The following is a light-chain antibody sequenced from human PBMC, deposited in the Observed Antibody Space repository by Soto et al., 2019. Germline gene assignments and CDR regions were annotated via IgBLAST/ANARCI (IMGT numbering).Light chain of an antibody. V-gene: IGLV2-11*01. CDR2: DVS. Sequence: QSALTQPASVSGSPGQSITISCTGTNSDIGGYNYVSWYQQHPGKAPKLMIYDVSKRPSGVPDRFSGSKSGNTASLTISGLQAEDEADYYCCSYAGSYTQVFGTGTKLTVL. CDR1: NSDIGGYNY. J-gene: IGLJ1*01. CDR3: CSYAGSYTQV.